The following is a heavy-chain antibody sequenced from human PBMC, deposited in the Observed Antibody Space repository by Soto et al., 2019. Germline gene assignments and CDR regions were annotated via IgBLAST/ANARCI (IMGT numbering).Heavy chain of an antibody. D-gene: IGHD6-19*01. CDR1: GVSINTYY. Sequence: SETLSLTCSVSGVSINTYYWTWIRQPPGKGLEWIGYIYYSGSIKYNPSLESRVTISVDPSKNQFSLKLYSVTAADTAVYFCATSGWFSKWFDPWGQGTLVTSPQ. CDR3: ATSGWFSKWFDP. J-gene: IGHJ5*02. V-gene: IGHV4-59*01. CDR2: IYYSGSI.